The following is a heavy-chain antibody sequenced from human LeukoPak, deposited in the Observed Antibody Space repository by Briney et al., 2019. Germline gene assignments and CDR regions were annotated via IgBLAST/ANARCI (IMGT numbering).Heavy chain of an antibody. V-gene: IGHV4-59*12. J-gene: IGHJ4*02. CDR3: ARVKAAGTRKRLYFDY. Sequence: PSETLSLTCTVSGGSISSYYWSWIRQPPGKGLEWIGYIYYSGSTNYNPSLKSRVTISVDTSKNQFSLKLSSVTAADTAVYYCARVKAAGTRKRLYFDYWGQGTLVTVSS. CDR2: IYYSGST. CDR1: GGSISSYY. D-gene: IGHD6-13*01.